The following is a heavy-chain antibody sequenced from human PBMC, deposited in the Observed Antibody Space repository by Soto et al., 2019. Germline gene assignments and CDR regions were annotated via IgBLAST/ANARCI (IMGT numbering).Heavy chain of an antibody. J-gene: IGHJ4*02. CDR1: GFTFTSSA. Sequence: ASVKVSCKASGFTFTSSAMQWVRQARGQRLEWIGWIVVGSGNTNYAQKFQERVTITRDMSTSTAYMELSSLRSEDTAVYYCAAAPGSSSWYSVDYWGQGTLVTVSS. D-gene: IGHD6-13*01. V-gene: IGHV1-58*02. CDR3: AAAPGSSSWYSVDY. CDR2: IVVGSGNT.